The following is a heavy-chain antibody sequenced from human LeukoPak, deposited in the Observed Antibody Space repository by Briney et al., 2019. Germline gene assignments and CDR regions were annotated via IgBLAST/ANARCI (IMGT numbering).Heavy chain of an antibody. D-gene: IGHD3-22*01. CDR1: GYTFTAYY. CDR2: INPNSGGT. J-gene: IGHJ5*02. Sequence: ASVKVSCKASGYTFTAYYIHWVRQAPGQGLEWMGWINPNSGGTKYAQKFQGRAPMTGDASISTAYLQWSSLKASDTAMYYCARHRTPEYYYDSSGLTNWFDPWGQGTLVTVSS. CDR3: ARHRTPEYYYDSSGLTNWFDP. V-gene: IGHV1-2*02.